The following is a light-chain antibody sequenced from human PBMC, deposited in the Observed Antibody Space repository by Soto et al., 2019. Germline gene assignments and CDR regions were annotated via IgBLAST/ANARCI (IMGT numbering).Light chain of an antibody. Sequence: DLVMTQSPLSLPVTPGESASISCRSSQSLLHSNGYKYLDWYLQRPGQSPHLLIYLSSNRASGVPARFSGSGSGTDFTLKISRVEAEDVGVYYCMQALQTPPTFGQGTRLEIK. V-gene: IGKV2-28*01. CDR1: QSLLHSNGYKY. CDR2: LSS. J-gene: IGKJ5*01. CDR3: MQALQTPPT.